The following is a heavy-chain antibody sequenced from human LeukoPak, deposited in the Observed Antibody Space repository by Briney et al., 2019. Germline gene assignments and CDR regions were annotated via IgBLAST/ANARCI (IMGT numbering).Heavy chain of an antibody. D-gene: IGHD1-26*01. Sequence: SETLSLTCTVSVGSTSSSNYWWGWLRQPPGRGLDWIGSVFYSGSTHYKPSLQSRVTISVDTSKNQFSLKLSSVTAADTAVYYCARQRGLGSWSFASWGQGTLVTVAS. CDR3: ARQRGLGSWSFAS. CDR2: VFYSGST. CDR1: VGSTSSSNYW. J-gene: IGHJ5*02. V-gene: IGHV4-39*01.